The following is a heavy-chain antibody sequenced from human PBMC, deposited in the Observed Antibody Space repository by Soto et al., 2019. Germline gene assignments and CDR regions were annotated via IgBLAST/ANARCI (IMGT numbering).Heavy chain of an antibody. CDR2: INHSGST. CDR1: GGSFSGYY. Sequence: PSETLSLTCAVYGGSFSGYYWSWIRQPPGKGLEWIGEINHSGSTNYNPSLKSRVTISVDTSKNQFSLKLSSVTAADTAVYYCARGAGGYCSSTSCYLGRNWFDPWGQGTLVTVSS. D-gene: IGHD2-2*01. J-gene: IGHJ5*02. CDR3: ARGAGGYCSSTSCYLGRNWFDP. V-gene: IGHV4-34*01.